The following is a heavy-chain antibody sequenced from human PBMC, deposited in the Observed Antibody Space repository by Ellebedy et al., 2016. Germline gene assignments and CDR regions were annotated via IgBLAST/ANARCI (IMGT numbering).Heavy chain of an antibody. V-gene: IGHV4-59*02. CDR3: MRGPGRGYPTDK. J-gene: IGHJ4*02. CDR1: GGSVSSDY. Sequence: SETLSLTCNVSGGSVSSDYWNWIRRPPGKGLEWIGFVFHSGATLYSPSLKSRVTMSVDTSNNQVSLRLNSVTVADTAMYYCMRGPGRGYPTDKWGPGTLVTVSS. CDR2: VFHSGAT. D-gene: IGHD1-26*01.